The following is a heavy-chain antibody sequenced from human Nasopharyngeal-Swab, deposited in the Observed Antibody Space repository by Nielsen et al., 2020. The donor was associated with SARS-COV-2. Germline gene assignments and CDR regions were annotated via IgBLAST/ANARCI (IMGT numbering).Heavy chain of an antibody. Sequence: ASLRLSCVASGFTFNSHWMGWIRQAPGKGLEWMANIKQDGSENYYVDSVKSRFTISRDNAQNSLFIPLNRLNAADTAVYYCAREVFDSRTYGYDFWGQGALVTVSS. J-gene: IGHJ4*02. CDR1: GFTFNSHW. CDR2: IKQDGSEN. V-gene: IGHV3-7*01. D-gene: IGHD3-9*01. CDR3: AREVFDSRTYGYDF.